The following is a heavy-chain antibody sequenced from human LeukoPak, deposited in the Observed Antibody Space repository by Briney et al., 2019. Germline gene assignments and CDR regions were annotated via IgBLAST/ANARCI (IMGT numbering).Heavy chain of an antibody. CDR3: ARGTYSSGWYHY. CDR2: ISSSGATI. V-gene: IGHV3-48*03. D-gene: IGHD6-19*01. J-gene: IGHJ4*02. CDR1: GFTFSTYE. Sequence: GGSLRLSRAASGFTFSTYEMTWVRQAPGKGLEWVSYISSSGATIYYADSVKGRFTISRDNANNSLYLQMNTLRAEDTAVYYCARGTYSSGWYHYWGQGTLVTVSS.